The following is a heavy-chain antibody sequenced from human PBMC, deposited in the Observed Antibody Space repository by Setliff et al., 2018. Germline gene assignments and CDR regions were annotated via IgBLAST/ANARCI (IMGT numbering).Heavy chain of an antibody. Sequence: ASVKVSCKASGYTFTTYYMHWVRQAPGQGLEWMGIIIPSGGSTNYAQRFQDRVTMTRDTSTNTVYMELSSLRSEDTAVYYCVRDLYSSGWYGIDYYYYYGMDVWGQGTTVTVSS. D-gene: IGHD6-19*01. V-gene: IGHV1-46*01. J-gene: IGHJ6*02. CDR1: GYTFTTYY. CDR3: VRDLYSSGWYGIDYYYYYGMDV. CDR2: IIPSGGST.